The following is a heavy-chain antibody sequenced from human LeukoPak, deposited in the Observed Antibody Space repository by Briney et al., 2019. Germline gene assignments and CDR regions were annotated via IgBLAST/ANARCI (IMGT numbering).Heavy chain of an antibody. CDR1: GFTFSSYG. J-gene: IGHJ4*02. D-gene: IGHD3-10*01. CDR2: IGGRDGST. CDR3: AKGHYYGSGSLDY. V-gene: IGHV3-23*01. Sequence: GGSLRLSCAASGFTFSSYGMSWVRQAPGKGLEWVSAIGGRDGSTYYADSVKGRFTISRDNSKNTLYVQMNSLRAEDAAVYYCAKGHYYGSGSLDYWGQGTLVTVSS.